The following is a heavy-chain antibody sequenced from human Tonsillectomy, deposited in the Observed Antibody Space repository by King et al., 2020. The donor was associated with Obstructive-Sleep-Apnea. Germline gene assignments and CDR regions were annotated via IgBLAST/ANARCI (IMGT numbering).Heavy chain of an antibody. Sequence: QLQESGPGLLKPSETLSLTCTVSGYSISGGYYWGWIRQPPGKGLEWIGSIHHSGSTNYKPSLKSRVTISIDTSQNQFSLRLSSVTAADTAVYYCARDRDVYYYDTSGAKYGMDVWGQGTTVTVSS. V-gene: IGHV4-38-2*02. CDR1: GYSISGGYY. D-gene: IGHD3-22*01. J-gene: IGHJ6*02. CDR3: ARDRDVYYYDTSGAKYGMDV. CDR2: IHHSGST.